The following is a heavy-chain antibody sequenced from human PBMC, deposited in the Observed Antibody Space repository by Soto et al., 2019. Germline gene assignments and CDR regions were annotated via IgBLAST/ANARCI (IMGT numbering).Heavy chain of an antibody. CDR2: ISSSGGYT. Sequence: GGSLRLSCAASGFTFSDYYMSWIRQAPGKGLDWVSYISSSGGYTNYADSVNGRFTVSRDNAKNSLYLQMHSLRAEETAVYYCARVPYYFTSGTDYGMDVWGQGTTVTVSS. CDR3: ARVPYYFTSGTDYGMDV. J-gene: IGHJ6*02. V-gene: IGHV3-11*06. D-gene: IGHD3-10*01. CDR1: GFTFSDYY.